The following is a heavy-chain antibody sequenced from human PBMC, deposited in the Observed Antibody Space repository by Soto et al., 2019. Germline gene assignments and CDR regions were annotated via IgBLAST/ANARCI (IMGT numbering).Heavy chain of an antibody. CDR1: GYTFTSYA. D-gene: IGHD2-15*01. V-gene: IGHV1-3*01. Sequence: ASVKVSCKASGYTFTSYAMHWVRQAPGQRLEWMGWINAGNGNTKYSQKFQGRVTITRDTSASTAYMELSSLRSEDTAVYYCARALTTKRVYCSGGSCSTPDYWGQGTLVTVSS. CDR2: INAGNGNT. CDR3: ARALTTKRVYCSGGSCSTPDY. J-gene: IGHJ4*02.